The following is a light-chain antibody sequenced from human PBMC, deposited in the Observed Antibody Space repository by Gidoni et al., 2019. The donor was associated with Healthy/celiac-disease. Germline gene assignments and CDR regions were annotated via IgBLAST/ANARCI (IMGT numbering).Light chain of an antibody. J-gene: IGKJ4*01. V-gene: IGKV3-11*01. CDR3: QQRSNWPALT. CDR1: QSVSSY. CDR2: DAS. Sequence: VLTPSPSSLSLSPGERATLSCRASQSVSSYLAWYQQKPGQSPRLLIYDASNRPTGIPARFSGSGSGTDCTLTISSREPEDFEVYYCQQRSNWPALTFGGXTKVEIK.